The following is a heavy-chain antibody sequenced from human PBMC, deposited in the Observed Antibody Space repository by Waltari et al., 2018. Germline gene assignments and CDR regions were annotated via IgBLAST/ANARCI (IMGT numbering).Heavy chain of an antibody. Sequence: EVQLVESGGGLVQPGGSLRLSCAASGFIFSRYEMNWVRQAPGKGLGWVSYLSSGGSTTYYGDSVKARFTISRDDAKNSLDLQMNSLRVEDTAVYYCARVGPGSGYGGIVNAFDIWGLGTMITVSS. CDR1: GFIFSRYE. J-gene: IGHJ3*02. D-gene: IGHD3-22*01. CDR3: ARVGPGSGYGGIVNAFDI. CDR2: LSSGGSTT. V-gene: IGHV3-48*03.